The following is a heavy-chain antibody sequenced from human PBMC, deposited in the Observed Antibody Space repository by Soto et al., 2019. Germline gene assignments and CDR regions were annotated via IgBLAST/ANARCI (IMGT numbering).Heavy chain of an antibody. CDR1: GFTFSSYS. D-gene: IGHD3-22*01. V-gene: IGHV3-21*01. Sequence: PGGSLRLSCAASGFTFSSYSMNWVRQAPGKGLEWVSSISSSSSYIYYADSVKGRFTISRDNAKNSLYLQVNSLRAEDTAVYYCARAKTITMIVVVTDAFDIWGQGTMVTVSS. CDR2: ISSSSSYI. J-gene: IGHJ3*02. CDR3: ARAKTITMIVVVTDAFDI.